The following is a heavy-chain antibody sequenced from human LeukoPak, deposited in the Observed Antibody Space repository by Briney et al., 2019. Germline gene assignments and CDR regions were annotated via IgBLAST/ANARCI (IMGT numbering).Heavy chain of an antibody. D-gene: IGHD1-1*01. Sequence: PSETLSLTCAVSGGSISSSNWWTWVRRPPGKGLEWIGEIFHSGSTNYNPSLESRVTISLDKSNNQFSLKLTSVTAADTAIYYCARLTTGTTGWGQGTLVTVSS. CDR2: IFHSGST. J-gene: IGHJ4*02. CDR1: GGSISSSNW. CDR3: ARLTTGTTG. V-gene: IGHV4-4*02.